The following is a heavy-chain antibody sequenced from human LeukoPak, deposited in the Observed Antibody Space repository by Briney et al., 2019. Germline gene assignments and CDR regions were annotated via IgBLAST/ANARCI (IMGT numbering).Heavy chain of an antibody. J-gene: IGHJ4*02. V-gene: IGHV1-2*02. Sequence: ASVKVSCKASGYTFTGYYMHWVRQAPGQGPEWMGWINPNSGGTNYAQKFQGRVTMTRDTSISTAYMELSRLRSDDTAVYYCARDLYSSGWSFGYWGRGTLVTVSS. D-gene: IGHD6-19*01. CDR2: INPNSGGT. CDR1: GYTFTGYY. CDR3: ARDLYSSGWSFGY.